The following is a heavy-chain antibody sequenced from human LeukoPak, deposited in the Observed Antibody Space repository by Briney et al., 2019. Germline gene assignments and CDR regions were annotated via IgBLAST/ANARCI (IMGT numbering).Heavy chain of an antibody. CDR2: INPSSGDT. CDR1: GYAFIAYY. J-gene: IGHJ6*03. D-gene: IGHD6-13*01. Sequence: GASVKVSCKTSGYAFIAYYIHWVRQAPGQGLAWMGWINPSSGDTMSAQKFQGRLTMTRDTSIRTAYVELSGLTFDDTPVYYCARAQQSIGSYYYFYMNVWGKGTTVTVSS. V-gene: IGHV1-2*02. CDR3: ARAQQSIGSYYYFYMNV.